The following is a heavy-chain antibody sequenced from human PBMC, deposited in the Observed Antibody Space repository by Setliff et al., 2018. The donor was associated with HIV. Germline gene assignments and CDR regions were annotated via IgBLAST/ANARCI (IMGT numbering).Heavy chain of an antibody. CDR2: MNPNSGNT. V-gene: IGHV1-8*01. CDR1: GYTFTSYD. CDR3: ARGSPTAGDY. J-gene: IGHJ4*02. Sequence: ASVKVSCKASGYTFTSYDVNWVRQAPGQGLEWMGWMNPNSGNTGYAQNFQGRVTMPRNTSISTAYMELTSLIFEDTAVYYCARGSPTAGDYWGQGTLVTVSS.